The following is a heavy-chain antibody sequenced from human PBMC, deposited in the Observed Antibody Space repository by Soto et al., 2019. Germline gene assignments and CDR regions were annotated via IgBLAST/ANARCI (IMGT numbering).Heavy chain of an antibody. J-gene: IGHJ5*01. V-gene: IGHV3-30-3*01. D-gene: IGHD1-26*01. CDR3: ARVDWAVGATTPSGFDC. CDR2: MSFDGSNK. CDR1: GFTFSTYV. Sequence: QVQLVESGGGVVQPGRSLRLSCAASGFTFSTYVVHWVRQAPGKGLEWVAVMSFDGSNKYYADSVKGRFTISRDNSKNTLYLEMNSLRFEDTAVYYCARVDWAVGATTPSGFDCWGQGTLVTVSS.